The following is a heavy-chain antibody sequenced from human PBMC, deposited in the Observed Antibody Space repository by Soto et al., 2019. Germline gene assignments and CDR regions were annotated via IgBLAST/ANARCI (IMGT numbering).Heavy chain of an antibody. J-gene: IGHJ6*02. CDR2: IYYSGST. CDR3: ARRLYYDSSGFEGGGMDV. CDR1: GFSIRSYY. Sequence: PSETQSLTSTFSGFSIRSYYWSWIRQPPGKGLEWIGYIYYSGSTNYNPSLKSRVTISVDTSKNQFSLKLSSVTAADTAVYYCARRLYYDSSGFEGGGMDVWGQGTTVTVSS. D-gene: IGHD3-22*01. V-gene: IGHV4-59*08.